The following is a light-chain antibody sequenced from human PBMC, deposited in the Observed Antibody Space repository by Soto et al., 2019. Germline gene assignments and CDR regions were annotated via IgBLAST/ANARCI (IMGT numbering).Light chain of an antibody. Sequence: DIQMTQSPSSLSASVGDRVTITCRASQAIRNDLGWYQQKPAKAPKVLIYGASNLQSGVPPRFSGTGSGTEFTLTISSVQPEDFATYYCQQSYTSPPGFSFGPGTKVDIK. CDR2: GAS. CDR3: QQSYTSPPGFS. CDR1: QAIRND. V-gene: IGKV1-39*01. J-gene: IGKJ3*01.